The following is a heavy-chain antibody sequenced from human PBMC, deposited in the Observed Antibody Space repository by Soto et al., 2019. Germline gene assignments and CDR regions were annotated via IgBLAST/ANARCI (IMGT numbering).Heavy chain of an antibody. D-gene: IGHD6-19*01. CDR3: ASASVAGPYYYYYGMDV. CDR2: IIPILGIA. Sequence: ASVKVSCKASGGTFSIYTISWVRQAPGQGLEWMGRIIPILGIANYAQKFQGRVTITADKSTSTAYMELSSLRSEDTAVYYCASASVAGPYYYYYGMDVWGQGTTVTVSS. J-gene: IGHJ6*02. V-gene: IGHV1-69*02. CDR1: GGTFSIYT.